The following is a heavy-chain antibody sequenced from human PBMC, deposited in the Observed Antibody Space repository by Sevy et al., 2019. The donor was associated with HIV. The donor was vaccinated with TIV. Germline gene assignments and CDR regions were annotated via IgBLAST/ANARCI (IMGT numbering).Heavy chain of an antibody. J-gene: IGHJ6*02. Sequence: SETLSLTCAVYGGSFSGYYWSWIRQPPGKGLEWIGEINHSGSTNYNPSLKSRVTISVDTSKNQFSLKLSSVTAADTAVYYCARVGSRRIAAAGRGYYYYYYGIDVWGQGTTVTVSS. CDR1: GGSFSGYY. CDR3: ARVGSRRIAAAGRGYYYYYYGIDV. D-gene: IGHD6-13*01. V-gene: IGHV4-34*01. CDR2: INHSGST.